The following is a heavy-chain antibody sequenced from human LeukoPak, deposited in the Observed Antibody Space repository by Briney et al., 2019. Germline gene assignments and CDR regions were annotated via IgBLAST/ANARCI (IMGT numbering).Heavy chain of an antibody. V-gene: IGHV4-39*07. J-gene: IGHJ4*02. Sequence: PSETLSLTCTVSGASMGSSSYYWGWIRQPPGKGLEWIGSIYYSGSTYYNPSLKSRVTISVDTSKNQFSLKLSSVTAADTAVYYCATSWATVTTLFYWGQGTQVTVSS. CDR1: GASMGSSSYY. CDR3: ATSWATVTTLFY. D-gene: IGHD4-11*01. CDR2: IYYSGST.